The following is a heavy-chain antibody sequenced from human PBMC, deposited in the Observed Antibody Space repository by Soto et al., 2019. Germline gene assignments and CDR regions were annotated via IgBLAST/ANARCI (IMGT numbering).Heavy chain of an antibody. V-gene: IGHV4-34*01. CDR3: ARGREIFGAVTPFEY. J-gene: IGHJ4*02. D-gene: IGHD3-3*01. CDR1: GAPFSGYY. CDR2: INHTGST. Sequence: SETLSLTCAVYGAPFSGYYWTWIRQPPGKGLEWIGEINHTGSTKYNPSLKSRVTISRDTSKNQFSLSLRSVTAADTAVYYCARGREIFGAVTPFEYWGQGTQVTVSS.